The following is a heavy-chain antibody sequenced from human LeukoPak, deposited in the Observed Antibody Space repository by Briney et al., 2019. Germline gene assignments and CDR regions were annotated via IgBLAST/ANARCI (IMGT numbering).Heavy chain of an antibody. CDR1: GFTFSSHW. Sequence: PGGSLRLSCAASGFTFSSHWMSWVRQAPGKGLEWVASVKQDVGEKYYVDSVKGRFTISRDNAKNSLSLHMNSLRAEDTAVYYCARRGGVTIFGVDQNWFDPWGQGTLVTVSS. CDR3: ARRGGVTIFGVDQNWFDP. V-gene: IGHV3-7*01. CDR2: VKQDVGEK. D-gene: IGHD3-3*01. J-gene: IGHJ5*02.